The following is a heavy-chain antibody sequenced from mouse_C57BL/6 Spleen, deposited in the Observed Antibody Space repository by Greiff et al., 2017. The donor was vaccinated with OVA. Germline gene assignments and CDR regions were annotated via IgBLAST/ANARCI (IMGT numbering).Heavy chain of an antibody. CDR3: TTPPMTTVVAPGYFDV. Sequence: VQLQQSGAELVRPGASVKLSCTASGFNIKDDYMHWVKQRPEQGLEWIGWIDPENGDTEYASKFQGKATITADTSSNTAYLQLSSLTSEDTAVYYCTTPPMTTVVAPGYFDVWGTGTTVTVSS. J-gene: IGHJ1*03. V-gene: IGHV14-4*01. CDR2: IDPENGDT. CDR1: GFNIKDDY. D-gene: IGHD1-1*01.